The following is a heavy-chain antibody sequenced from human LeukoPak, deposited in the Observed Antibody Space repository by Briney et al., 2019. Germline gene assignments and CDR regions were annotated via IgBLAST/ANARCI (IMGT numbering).Heavy chain of an antibody. Sequence: SETLSLTCTVSGGSISNKYWSWIRQPPGKGLEWIGYIYYSGSTNYNPSLKSRVTILVDTSKNQFSLKLSSVTAADTAVYYCVRVRCTSTSCYGDYYYMDVWGKGTTVTISS. V-gene: IGHV4-59*01. CDR3: VRVRCTSTSCYGDYYYMDV. D-gene: IGHD2-2*01. J-gene: IGHJ6*03. CDR1: GGSISNKY. CDR2: IYYSGST.